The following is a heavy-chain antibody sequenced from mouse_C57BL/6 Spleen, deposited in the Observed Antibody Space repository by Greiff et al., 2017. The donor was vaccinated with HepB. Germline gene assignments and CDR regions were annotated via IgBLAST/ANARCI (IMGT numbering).Heavy chain of an antibody. J-gene: IGHJ3*01. V-gene: IGHV1-39*01. Sequence: EVQLQQSGPELVKPGASVKISCKASGYSFTDYNMNWVKQSHGKSLEWIGVINPNCGTTNYNEKFKGKATLTVDQSSSTAYMQLNSLTSEDSAVYDCARSGSGYLAWFAYWGQGTLVTVSA. CDR2: INPNCGTT. D-gene: IGHD3-2*02. CDR3: ARSGSGYLAWFAY. CDR1: GYSFTDYN.